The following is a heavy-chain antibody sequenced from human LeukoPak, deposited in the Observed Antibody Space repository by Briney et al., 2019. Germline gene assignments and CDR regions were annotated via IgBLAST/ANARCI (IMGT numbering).Heavy chain of an antibody. J-gene: IGHJ4*02. CDR2: IYTSGST. CDR1: GGSISIYY. D-gene: IGHD5-24*01. CDR3: PSLGYRGFDY. V-gene: IGHV4-4*07. Sequence: SETLSLTCTVSGGSISIYYWSWIRQPAGKGLEWIGRIYTSGSTYYNPSLKSRVTISVDTSKNQFSLKLSSVTAADTAVYYCPSLGYRGFDYWGQGTLVTVSS.